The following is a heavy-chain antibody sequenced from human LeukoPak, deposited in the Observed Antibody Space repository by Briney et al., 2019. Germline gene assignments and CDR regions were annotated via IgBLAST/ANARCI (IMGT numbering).Heavy chain of an antibody. CDR3: ARPIEKEDLYGMDV. Sequence: GGSLRLSCAASGFTFSDYFMSWIRQAPEKGLEWLSYIGPSSDNINYADSVKGRFTVSRDNAKNSLYLRMNSLRAEDTAVYYCARPIEKEDLYGMDVWGQGTTVTVSS. D-gene: IGHD2-21*01. CDR2: IGPSSDNI. J-gene: IGHJ6*02. CDR1: GFTFSDYF. V-gene: IGHV3-11*06.